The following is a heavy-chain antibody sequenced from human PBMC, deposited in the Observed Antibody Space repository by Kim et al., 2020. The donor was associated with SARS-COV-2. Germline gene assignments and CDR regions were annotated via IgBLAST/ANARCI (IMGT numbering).Heavy chain of an antibody. CDR3: ARDLRYFDWLLDPRICYYYGMDV. Sequence: GGSLRLSCAASGFTFSSYGMHWVRQAPGKGLEWVAVISYDGSNKYYADSVKGRFTISRDNSKNSLYLQMNSLRAEDTAVYYCARDLRYFDWLLDPRICYYYGMDVWGQGTTVTVSS. CDR2: ISYDGSNK. D-gene: IGHD3-9*01. J-gene: IGHJ6*02. CDR1: GFTFSSYG. V-gene: IGHV3-33*05.